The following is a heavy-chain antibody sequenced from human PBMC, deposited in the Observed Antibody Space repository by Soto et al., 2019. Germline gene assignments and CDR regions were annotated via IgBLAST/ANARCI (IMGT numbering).Heavy chain of an antibody. CDR2: IIPIFGTA. J-gene: IGHJ4*02. CDR3: ARDGGYYDSSGYFVDY. D-gene: IGHD3-22*01. CDR1: GGTFSSYA. Sequence: QVQLVQSGAEVKKPGSSVKVSCKASGGTFSSYAISWVRQAPGQVLEWMGGIIPIFGTANYAQKFQGRVTITADESMSTAYMELSSLRSEDTVVYYCARDGGYYDSSGYFVDYWGQGTLVTVSS. V-gene: IGHV1-69*01.